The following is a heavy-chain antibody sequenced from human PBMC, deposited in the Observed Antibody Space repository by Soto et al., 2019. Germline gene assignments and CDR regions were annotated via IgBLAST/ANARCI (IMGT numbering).Heavy chain of an antibody. Sequence: SETLSLTCTVSGGSISSSSYYWGWIRQPPGKGLEWIGSIYYSGSTYYNQSLKSRVTISVDTSKNQFSLKLSSVTAADTAVYYCARHWSDSSGYYFDYWGQGTLVTVSS. J-gene: IGHJ4*02. D-gene: IGHD3-22*01. CDR1: GGSISSSSYY. CDR2: IYYSGST. V-gene: IGHV4-39*01. CDR3: ARHWSDSSGYYFDY.